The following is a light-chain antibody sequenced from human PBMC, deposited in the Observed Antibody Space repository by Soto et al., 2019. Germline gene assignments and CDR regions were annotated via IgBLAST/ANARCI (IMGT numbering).Light chain of an antibody. Sequence: QSALTQPASVSDSPGQSITISRTRTSSDVGGSNFVSWYQQHPGKPPKLIIYDVANRPSGVSNRFPGSKSGSTASLIISRLQTEDEADHYCVSYTSRTTYVFGSGTKVTVL. J-gene: IGLJ1*01. CDR2: DVA. CDR1: SSDVGGSNF. V-gene: IGLV2-14*03. CDR3: VSYTSRTTYV.